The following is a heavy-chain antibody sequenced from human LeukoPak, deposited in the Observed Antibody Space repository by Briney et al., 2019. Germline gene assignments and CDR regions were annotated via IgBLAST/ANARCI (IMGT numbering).Heavy chain of an antibody. CDR3: ARGNHGDYYFDY. J-gene: IGHJ4*02. Sequence: SVKVSCKASGGTFSSYTISWVRQAPGQGLEWRGRIIPILGIANYAQKFQGRVTITADKSTSTAYMELSSLRSEDTAVYYCARGNHGDYYFDYWGQGTLVTVSS. CDR2: IIPILGIA. CDR1: GGTFSSYT. V-gene: IGHV1-69*02. D-gene: IGHD4-17*01.